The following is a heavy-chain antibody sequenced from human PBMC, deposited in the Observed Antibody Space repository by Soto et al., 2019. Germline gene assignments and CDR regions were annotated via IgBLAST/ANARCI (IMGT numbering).Heavy chain of an antibody. CDR2: INHSGST. J-gene: IGHJ4*02. V-gene: IGHV4-34*01. Sequence: QVQLQQWGAGLLKPSETLSLTCAVYGGSFSGYYWTWIRQPPGTGLEWIGEINHSGSTNYNPSLNSRITISVDTPRIQFSLTPTSVPAADTAVYYCARDKITGLCDYWGQGTVVTVTS. CDR3: ARDKITGLCDY. D-gene: IGHD2-8*02. CDR1: GGSFSGYY.